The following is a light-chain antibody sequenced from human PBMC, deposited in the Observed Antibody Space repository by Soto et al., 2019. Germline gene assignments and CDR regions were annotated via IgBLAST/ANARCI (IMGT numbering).Light chain of an antibody. J-gene: IGKJ4*01. V-gene: IGKV1-5*03. CDR2: NVS. Sequence: DIQMTQSPSTLSASVGDRVTLTCRASQSITNWLAWYQQEPGKAPRLLLHNVSSLESGIPSRFSGSGSGTEFTLTISSLEPDDFATYYCQQYHSYPLTFGGETKVEI. CDR3: QQYHSYPLT. CDR1: QSITNW.